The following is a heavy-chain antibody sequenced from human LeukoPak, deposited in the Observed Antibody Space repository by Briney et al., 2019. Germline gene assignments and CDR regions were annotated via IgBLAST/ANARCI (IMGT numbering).Heavy chain of an antibody. CDR1: GFTFSSYA. J-gene: IGHJ4*02. Sequence: GGSLRLSCAASGFTFSSYAMHWVRQAPGKGLEWVAVISYDGSNKYYADSVKGRFTISRDNSKNTLYLQMNSLRAEDTAVYYCARSQFAGTTFDYWGQGTLVTVSS. CDR2: ISYDGSNK. V-gene: IGHV3-30-3*01. CDR3: ARSQFAGTTFDY. D-gene: IGHD1-7*01.